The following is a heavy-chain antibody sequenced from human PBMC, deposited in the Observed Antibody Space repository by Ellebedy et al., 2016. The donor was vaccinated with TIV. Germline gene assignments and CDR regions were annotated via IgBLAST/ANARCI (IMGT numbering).Heavy chain of an antibody. D-gene: IGHD2-2*01. V-gene: IGHV4-59*08. CDR2: IHYSGNT. CDR3: ARPLSTYNAFDI. Sequence: MPSETLSLTCTVSGDSITTHYWTWIRQSPGRGLEWIGYIHYSGNTNYNPSLKSRVTISIDTSKNQFSLKLTSVSAADMAVYYCARPLSTYNAFDIWGQGTMVTVSS. CDR1: GDSITTHY. J-gene: IGHJ3*02.